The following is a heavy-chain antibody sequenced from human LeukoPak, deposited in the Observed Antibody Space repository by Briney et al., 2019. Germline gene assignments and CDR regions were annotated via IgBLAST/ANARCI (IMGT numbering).Heavy chain of an antibody. J-gene: IGHJ4*02. CDR2: INHSGST. CDR1: GVSFSGYY. V-gene: IGHV4-34*01. CDR3: ARDDY. Sequence: PSETLSLTCAVYGVSFSGYYWSWIRQPPGKGLEWIGEINHSGSTNYNPSLKSRVTISVDTSKNQFSLKLSSVTAADTAVYYCARDDYWGQGTLVTVSS.